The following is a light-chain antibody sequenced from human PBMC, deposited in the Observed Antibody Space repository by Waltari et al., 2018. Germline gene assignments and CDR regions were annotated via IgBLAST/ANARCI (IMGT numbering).Light chain of an antibody. CDR3: MQGTHWPPYT. J-gene: IGKJ2*01. CDR2: KVS. CDR1: QSLLYSDGNTY. V-gene: IGKV2-30*01. Sequence: DVVMTQSPLSLPVTLGQPASISCRSSQSLLYSDGNTYLSWFQQRPGQSPRRLIYKVSNRDSGGPDRFSGSGSGTDFTLKISAVEAEDVGVYYCMQGTHWPPYTFGQGTKVVI.